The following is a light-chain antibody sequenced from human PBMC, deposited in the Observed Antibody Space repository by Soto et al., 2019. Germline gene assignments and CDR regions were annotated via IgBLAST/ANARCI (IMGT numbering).Light chain of an antibody. V-gene: IGKV1-5*01. Sequence: DIQMTQSPATLSASVGDRVTITCRARQSISSWLAWYQEKPGRAPKLLIYDASTLESGVPSRFSGSGSGTEFTLTISSLQPDDFATYYCQQYSSHDLLTFGGGTKVDIK. CDR1: QSISSW. CDR3: QQYSSHDLLT. J-gene: IGKJ4*01. CDR2: DAS.